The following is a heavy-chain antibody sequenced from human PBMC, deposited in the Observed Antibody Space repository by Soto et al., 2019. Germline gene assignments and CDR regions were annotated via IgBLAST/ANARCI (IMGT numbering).Heavy chain of an antibody. CDR2: FDPEDGET. Sequence: ASVKVSCKVSGYTLTELSMHWVRQAPGKGLEWMGGFDPEDGETIYAQKFQGRVTMTEDTSTDTAYMELSSLRSEDTAVYYCATLTNYGSGSYSDFDYWGQGTLVTVSS. V-gene: IGHV1-24*01. CDR1: GYTLTELS. D-gene: IGHD3-10*01. J-gene: IGHJ4*02. CDR3: ATLTNYGSGSYSDFDY.